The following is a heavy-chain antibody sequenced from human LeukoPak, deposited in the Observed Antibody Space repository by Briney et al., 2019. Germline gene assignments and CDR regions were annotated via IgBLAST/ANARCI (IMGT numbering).Heavy chain of an antibody. CDR2: IYSGGST. CDR1: GFTVSSNY. CDR3: ARGYGDWNYLGRFDY. D-gene: IGHD1-7*01. J-gene: IGHJ4*02. V-gene: IGHV3-66*02. Sequence: GGSLRLSCAASGFTVSSNYMSWVRQAPGKGLEWVSVIYSGGSTYYADSAKGRFTISRDNSKNTLYLQMNSLRAEDTAVYYCARGYGDWNYLGRFDYWGQGTLVTVPS.